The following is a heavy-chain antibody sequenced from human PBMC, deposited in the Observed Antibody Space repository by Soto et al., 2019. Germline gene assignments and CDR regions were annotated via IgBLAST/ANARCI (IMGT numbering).Heavy chain of an antibody. Sequence: QVQMVQSGGGVVQPGRSLRLSCRASGFTFENLGMHWVRQAPGKGLEWVAVIWHDGSKTQYGDSVKGRFIISRDNSKNTVYLQLNSLRAEDTAIYYCVTGIEGYWGQGTLVTVSS. V-gene: IGHV3-33*03. CDR1: GFTFENLG. CDR3: VTGIEGY. CDR2: IWHDGSKT. J-gene: IGHJ4*02. D-gene: IGHD1-20*01.